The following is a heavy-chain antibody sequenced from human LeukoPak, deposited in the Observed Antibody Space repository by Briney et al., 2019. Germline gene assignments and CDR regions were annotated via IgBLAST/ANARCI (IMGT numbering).Heavy chain of an antibody. V-gene: IGHV3-23*01. CDR3: AKPYSSAWSWFNP. J-gene: IGHJ5*02. CDR2: ISSGGGTT. CDR1: GFTVSRNY. D-gene: IGHD6-19*01. Sequence: PGGSLRLSCAASGFTVSRNYMSWVSQAPGKGLEWVAVISSGGGTTYYADSVKGRFTISRDNSKNTLYLQMNSLRAEDTAVYYCAKPYSSAWSWFNPWGQGTLVTVSS.